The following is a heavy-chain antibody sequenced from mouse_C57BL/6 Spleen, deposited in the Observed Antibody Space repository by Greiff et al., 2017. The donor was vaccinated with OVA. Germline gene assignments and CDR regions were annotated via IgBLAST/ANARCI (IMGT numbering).Heavy chain of an antibody. Sequence: EVTVVESGGGLVKPGGSLKLSCAASGFTFSSYAMSWVRQTPEKRLEWVATISDGGSYTYYPDNVKGRFTISRDNAKNNLYLQMSHLKTEDTAMYYCARRAGTLKYFDYWGQGTTLTVSS. D-gene: IGHD3-3*01. J-gene: IGHJ2*01. CDR2: ISDGGSYT. CDR3: ARRAGTLKYFDY. CDR1: GFTFSSYA. V-gene: IGHV5-4*03.